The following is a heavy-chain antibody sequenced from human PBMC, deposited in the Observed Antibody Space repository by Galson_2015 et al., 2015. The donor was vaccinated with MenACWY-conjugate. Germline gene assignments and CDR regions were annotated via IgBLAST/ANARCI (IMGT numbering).Heavy chain of an antibody. CDR2: ISSSSTTI. CDR1: GFTFSPYS. D-gene: IGHD6-13*01. V-gene: IGHV3-48*01. J-gene: IGHJ4*02. CDR3: ARADYSGTWYFDY. Sequence: SLRLSCAASGFTFSPYSMNWVRQAPGKGLEWVSYISSSSTTIYYADSVKGRFTISRDNAKNSLSLQMNSLRAEDTAVYYCARADYSGTWYFDYWGQGTLVTVSS.